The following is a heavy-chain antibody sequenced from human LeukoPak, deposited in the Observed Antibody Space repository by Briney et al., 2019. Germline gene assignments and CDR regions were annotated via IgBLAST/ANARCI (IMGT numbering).Heavy chain of an antibody. CDR2: VNHIGTI. CDR3: ARLMLGYCSGGSCYLYYYYYYMDV. CDR1: LGSFNGYY. D-gene: IGHD2-15*01. J-gene: IGHJ6*03. Sequence: PSQTLSLTCTVSLGSFNGYYWGWIRQPPGKGLEWIGEVNHIGTISYNSSLKSRVTISVDTSNNQFSLRLTSVSAADTAVYYCARLMLGYCSGGSCYLYYYYYYMDVWGKGTTVTISS. V-gene: IGHV4-34*01.